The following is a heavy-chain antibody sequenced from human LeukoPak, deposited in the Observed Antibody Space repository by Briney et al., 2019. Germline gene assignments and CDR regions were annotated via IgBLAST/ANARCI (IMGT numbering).Heavy chain of an antibody. V-gene: IGHV1-69*01. CDR3: SRDPGYCSRTSCHAFDY. D-gene: IGHD2-2*01. Sequence: SVKVSCKASGGTFSSYAISCVRQAPGHRLEWMGGIIPLIGTAHNAQKFQGRVTITADESSSTTYMELSSLRSEDTAVYYCSRDPGYCSRTSCHAFDYWGQVTLVTVAS. CDR2: IIPLIGTA. CDR1: GGTFSSYA. J-gene: IGHJ4*02.